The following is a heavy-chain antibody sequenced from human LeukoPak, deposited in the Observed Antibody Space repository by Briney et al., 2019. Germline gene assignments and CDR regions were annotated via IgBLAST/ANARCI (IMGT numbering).Heavy chain of an antibody. V-gene: IGHV4-59*01. Sequence: SETLSLTCTVSGGSISSYYWSWIRQPPGKGLEWIGYNYYRGSTNYNPSLKSRVTISVDTSKNQFSLKLSSVTAADTAVYYCAREQDYGGNSDAFDIWGQGTMVTVSS. J-gene: IGHJ3*02. CDR2: NYYRGST. CDR3: AREQDYGGNSDAFDI. D-gene: IGHD4-23*01. CDR1: GGSISSYY.